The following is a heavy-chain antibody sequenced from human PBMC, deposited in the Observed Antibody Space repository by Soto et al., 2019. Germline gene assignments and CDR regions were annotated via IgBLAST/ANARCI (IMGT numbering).Heavy chain of an antibody. V-gene: IGHV1-69*12. CDR2: IIPIFGTT. Sequence: QVQLVQSGAEVKKPGSSVKVSCKASGGTFSSYAIDWVRQAPGQGLEWMGGIIPIFGTTNYAQKLQGRVKLTADESTRTAYMELSTLPSEDTAVYYCARGTVTGSEYNYYYSGMDVWGQGTTVTVSS. CDR1: GGTFSSYA. J-gene: IGHJ6*02. D-gene: IGHD1-1*01. CDR3: ARGTVTGSEYNYYYSGMDV.